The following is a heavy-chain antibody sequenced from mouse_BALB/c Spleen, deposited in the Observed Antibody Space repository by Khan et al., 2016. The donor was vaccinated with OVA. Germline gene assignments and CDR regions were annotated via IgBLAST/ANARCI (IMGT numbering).Heavy chain of an antibody. V-gene: IGHV1-55*01. CDR2: IYPGSGST. D-gene: IGHD4-1*01. CDR1: GYNFTSYW. CDR3: ARSTGLDYLDY. J-gene: IGHJ2*01. Sequence: QVQLQQPGAELVKPGTSVKLSCKASGYNFTSYWINWVKLRPGQGLEWIGDIYPGSGSTNYNEKFKSKATLTVDTSSSTAYMQLSSLASEDSALYYCARSTGLDYLDYWGQGTTLTVSS.